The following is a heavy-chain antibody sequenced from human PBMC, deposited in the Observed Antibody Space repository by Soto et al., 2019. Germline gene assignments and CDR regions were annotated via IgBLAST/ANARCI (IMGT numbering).Heavy chain of an antibody. CDR1: SGSISSSNW. CDR2: IYHSGST. V-gene: IGHV4-4*02. Sequence: SETLSLTCAVSSGSISSSNWWSWVRQPPGKGLEWIGEIYHSGSTNYNPSLKSRVTISVDKSKNQFSLKLSSVTAADTAVYYCAREQHFEAPGEWSFDDWGQGTLVTGS. J-gene: IGHJ4*02. CDR3: AREQHFEAPGEWSFDD. D-gene: IGHD3-3*01.